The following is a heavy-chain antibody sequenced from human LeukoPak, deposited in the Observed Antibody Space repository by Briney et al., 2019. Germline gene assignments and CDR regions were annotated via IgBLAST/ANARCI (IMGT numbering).Heavy chain of an antibody. CDR3: AREHDFWSPYAFDI. J-gene: IGHJ3*02. CDR2: INAGNGNT. V-gene: IGHV1-3*01. Sequence: ASVKVSCKASGYTSTSYAMHWVRQAPGQRLEWMGWINAGNGNTKYSQKFQGRVTITRDTSATTAYMEQSTLRSEDTAVYYCAREHDFWSPYAFDIWGQGTMVTVSS. CDR1: GYTSTSYA. D-gene: IGHD3-3*01.